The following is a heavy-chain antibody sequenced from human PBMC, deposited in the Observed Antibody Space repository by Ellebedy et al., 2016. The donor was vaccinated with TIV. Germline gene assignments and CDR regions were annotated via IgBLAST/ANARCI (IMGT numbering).Heavy chain of an antibody. CDR1: GFTVSSNY. J-gene: IGHJ4*02. CDR3: ARGEGIVGATLGY. CDR2: IYSGGST. V-gene: IGHV3-66*01. D-gene: IGHD1-26*01. Sequence: GESLKISCAASGFTVSSNYMSWVRQAPGKGLEWVSVIYSGGSTYYADSVKGRFTISRDNSKNTLYLQMNSLRAEDTAVYYCARGEGIVGATLGYWGQGTLVTVSS.